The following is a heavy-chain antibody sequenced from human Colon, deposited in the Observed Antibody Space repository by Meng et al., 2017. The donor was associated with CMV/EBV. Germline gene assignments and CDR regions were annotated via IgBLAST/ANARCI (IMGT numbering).Heavy chain of an antibody. Sequence: GESLKISCAASGFNFNSFGMHWVRQAPGKGLEWVAFIRFDAKEQYYSDSVKGRFTISRDNAMSTLYLHMDGLRPDDTAVYYCAKREASASLDYWGQGTLVTAPQ. CDR2: IRFDAKEQ. CDR3: AKREASASLDY. CDR1: GFNFNSFG. V-gene: IGHV3-30*02. J-gene: IGHJ4*02. D-gene: IGHD5-24*01.